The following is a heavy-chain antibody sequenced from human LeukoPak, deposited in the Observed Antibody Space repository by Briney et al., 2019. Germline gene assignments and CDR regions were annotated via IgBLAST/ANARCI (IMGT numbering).Heavy chain of an antibody. D-gene: IGHD3-10*01. CDR2: ISYDGSNR. CDR3: AKDRRVLWFWESPPEFDP. Sequence: PGGSLRLSCAASGFTFTNYGIHWVRQAPGKGLEWVAVISYDGSNRYYADSVKGRFTISRDNSKNTLYLQMSSLRAEDTAVYYCAKDRRVLWFWESPPEFDPWRRGTLVIVSS. J-gene: IGHJ5*02. CDR1: GFTFTNYG. V-gene: IGHV3-30*18.